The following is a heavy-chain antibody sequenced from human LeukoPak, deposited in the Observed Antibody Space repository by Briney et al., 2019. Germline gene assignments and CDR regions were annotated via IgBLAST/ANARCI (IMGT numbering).Heavy chain of an antibody. D-gene: IGHD5-18*01. J-gene: IGHJ4*02. CDR3: ARESRGYSDGAYFDY. V-gene: IGHV4-59*01. CDR1: GGSISSYY. CDR2: IYYSGST. Sequence: SETLSLTCTVSGGSISSYYWSWIRQPPGKGLEWIGYIYYSGSTNYNPSLKSRVTISVDTSKNQFSLKLSSVTAADTAVYYCARESRGYSDGAYFDYWGQGTLVTVSS.